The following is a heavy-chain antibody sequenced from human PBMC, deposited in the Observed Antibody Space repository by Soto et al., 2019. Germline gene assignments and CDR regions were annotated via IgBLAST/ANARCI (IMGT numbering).Heavy chain of an antibody. CDR3: AGDAYYYGSGSYYYYYYYMDV. Sequence: ASETLSLTCTVSGGSISSYYWSWIRQPPGKGLEWIGYIYYSGSTNYNPSLKSRVTISVDTSKNQFSLKLSSVTAADTAVYYCAGDAYYYGSGSYYYYYYYMDVWGKGTTVTVSS. V-gene: IGHV4-59*01. J-gene: IGHJ6*03. D-gene: IGHD3-10*01. CDR1: GGSISSYY. CDR2: IYYSGST.